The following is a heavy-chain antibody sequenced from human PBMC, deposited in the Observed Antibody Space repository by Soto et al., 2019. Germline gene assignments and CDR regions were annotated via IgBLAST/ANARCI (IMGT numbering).Heavy chain of an antibody. Sequence: GESLKISCKGSGYKFTNYWIIWVRQMPGKGLEWMGKIDPTESHTKYSPSFQGHVTISVDKSITTAYLQWNSLKASGTAISYRPRRAVGDHVQDVWGQGITVTVSS. V-gene: IGHV5-10-1*01. CDR1: GYKFTNYW. D-gene: IGHD1-26*01. CDR3: PRRAVGDHVQDV. J-gene: IGHJ6*02. CDR2: IDPTESHT.